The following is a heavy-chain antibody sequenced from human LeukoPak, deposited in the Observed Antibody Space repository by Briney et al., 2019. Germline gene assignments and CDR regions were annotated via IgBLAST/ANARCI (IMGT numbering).Heavy chain of an antibody. D-gene: IGHD3-16*02. CDR3: ARRRSMITFGGVIVIPNYFDY. CDR2: IYHSGST. J-gene: IGHJ4*02. CDR1: GGSISSSNW. V-gene: IGHV4-4*02. Sequence: SETLSLTCTVSGGSISSSNWWSWVRQPPGKGLEWIGEIYHSGSTNYNPSLKSRVTISVDKSKNQFSLKLSSVTAADTAVYYCARRRSMITFGGVIVIPNYFDYWGQGTLVTVSS.